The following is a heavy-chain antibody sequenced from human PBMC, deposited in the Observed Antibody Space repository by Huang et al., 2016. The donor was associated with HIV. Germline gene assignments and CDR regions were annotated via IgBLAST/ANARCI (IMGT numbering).Heavy chain of an antibody. CDR2: IDPGDSKT. J-gene: IGHJ2*01. Sequence: EVHLVQSGAEVRKPGESLKISCEVSGYNFVKYWIGWVRQVPGKGLEWVGIIDPGDSKTRYSPSFEGQVTISVDKSIKTTYLQWRSLEASDTAIYYCARPFYFDTSGPQTGGYFDLWGRGALVTVSS. CDR1: GYNFVKYW. D-gene: IGHD3-9*01. CDR3: ARPFYFDTSGPQTGGYFDL. V-gene: IGHV5-51*01.